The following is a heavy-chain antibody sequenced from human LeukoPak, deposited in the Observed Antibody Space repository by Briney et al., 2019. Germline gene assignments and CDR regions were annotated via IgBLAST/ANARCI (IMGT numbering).Heavy chain of an antibody. CDR2: ISRSGNSI. Sequence: QTGGSLRLSCAASGFTFSSYSMNWVRQAPGKELEWLSYISRSGNSIFYADSVKGRFTISRDNAKNSLYLQMNSLRAEDTAVYYCARPYSAYAFDYWGQGTLVTVSS. D-gene: IGHD5-12*01. V-gene: IGHV3-48*04. CDR3: ARPYSAYAFDY. J-gene: IGHJ4*02. CDR1: GFTFSSYS.